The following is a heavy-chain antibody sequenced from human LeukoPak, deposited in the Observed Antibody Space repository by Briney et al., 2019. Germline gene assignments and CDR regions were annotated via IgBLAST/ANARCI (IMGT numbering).Heavy chain of an antibody. CDR1: GYTFTSYG. CDR3: ARERQSYYYDSSGYII. J-gene: IGHJ4*02. CDR2: ISAYNGNT. V-gene: IGHV1-18*01. D-gene: IGHD3-22*01. Sequence: ASVKVSCKASGYTFTSYGISWVRQAPGQGLEWMGWISAYNGNTNYAQKLQGRVTMTTGTSTSTAYMELRSLRSDDTAVYYCARERQSYYYDSSGYIIWGQGTLVTVSS.